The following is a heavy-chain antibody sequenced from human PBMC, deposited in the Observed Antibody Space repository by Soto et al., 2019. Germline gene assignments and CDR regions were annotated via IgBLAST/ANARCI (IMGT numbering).Heavy chain of an antibody. CDR3: ARDRSTYGGVGTGDVKENCFDP. J-gene: IGHJ5*02. D-gene: IGHD2-8*01. V-gene: IGHV4-59*01. Sequence: TLFLTCTVYGRSSSHDHWSWIRQSPGKGLESIGYDYYRGSTDYKPSLKSRVTMSVDTSKKQVSLKLNAVTTADTAVYYCARDRSTYGGVGTGDVKENCFDPWGPGTLVTVSS. CDR1: GRSSSHDH. CDR2: DYYRGST.